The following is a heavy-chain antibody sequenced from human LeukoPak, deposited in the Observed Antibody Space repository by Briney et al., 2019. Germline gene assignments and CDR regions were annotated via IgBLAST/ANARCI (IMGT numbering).Heavy chain of an antibody. V-gene: IGHV4-34*01. Sequence: KPSETLSLTCAVYGGSFSGYYWSWIRQPPGKGLEWIGEINHSGSTNYNPSLKSRVTISVDTSKNQFSLKLSSVTAADTAVYYCAREPIVVVPAATPGGVDYWGQGTLVTVSS. CDR1: GGSFSGYY. J-gene: IGHJ4*02. CDR3: AREPIVVVPAATPGGVDY. D-gene: IGHD2-2*01. CDR2: INHSGST.